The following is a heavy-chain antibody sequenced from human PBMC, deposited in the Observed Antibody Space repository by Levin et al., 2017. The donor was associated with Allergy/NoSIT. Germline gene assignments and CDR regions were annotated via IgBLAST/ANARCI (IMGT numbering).Heavy chain of an antibody. CDR1: GFTFSDHY. Sequence: GESLKISCAASGFTFSDHYMSWIRQAPGKGPEWISYISRDGSNIHYGGSLKGRFTISRDNAKNSLYLLMSSLSVEDTAVYYCARQSGLGGVMDVWGQGTTVTVSS. V-gene: IGHV3-11*01. CDR2: ISRDGSNI. D-gene: IGHD1-26*01. J-gene: IGHJ6*02. CDR3: ARQSGLGGVMDV.